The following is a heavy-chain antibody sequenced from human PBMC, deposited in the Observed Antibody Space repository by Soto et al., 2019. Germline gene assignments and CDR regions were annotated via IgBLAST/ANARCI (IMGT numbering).Heavy chain of an antibody. V-gene: IGHV1-18*01. CDR1: GYTFTSYG. CDR2: ISAYNGNT. CDR3: ARGGKYLTHAVCHFYGMDV. Sequence: QVQLVQSGAEVKKPGASVKVSCKSSGYTFTSYGISWVRQAPGQGLEWMGWISAYNGNTNYAQKFQGRVTMTTDESTSTADMELRSLRSDDTAVYYFARGGKYLTHAVCHFYGMDVWGQGTTVTVPS. D-gene: IGHD2-8*01. J-gene: IGHJ6*02.